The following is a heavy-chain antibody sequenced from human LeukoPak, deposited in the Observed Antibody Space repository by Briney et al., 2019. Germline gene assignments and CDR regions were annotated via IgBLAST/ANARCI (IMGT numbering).Heavy chain of an antibody. CDR3: TGNYYGSGSYADFDY. CDR2: IRSTANGYAT. Sequence: GGSLRLSCAASGFTFSTSVMSWVRQAPGEGLEWVGRIRSTANGYATAYAASVKGRFTISRDDSKNTAYLQMDSLKTEDTAVYYCTGNYYGSGSYADFDYWGQGTLVTVSS. V-gene: IGHV3-73*01. D-gene: IGHD3-10*01. J-gene: IGHJ4*02. CDR1: GFTFSTSV.